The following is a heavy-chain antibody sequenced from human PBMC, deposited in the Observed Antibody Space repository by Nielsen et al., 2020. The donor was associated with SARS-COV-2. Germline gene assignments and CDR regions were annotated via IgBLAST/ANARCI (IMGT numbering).Heavy chain of an antibody. V-gene: IGHV1-18*04. J-gene: IGHJ6*03. CDR1: GYTFTSYG. Sequence: ASVKVSCKASGYTFTSYGISWVRQAPGQGLEWMGWISTYNGNTNYAQKLQGRVTMTTDTSTSTAYMELRSLRSDDTAVYYCARDGITMVRGVIQYYYYYYMDVWGKGTTVTVSS. D-gene: IGHD3-10*01. CDR3: ARDGITMVRGVIQYYYYYYMDV. CDR2: ISTYNGNT.